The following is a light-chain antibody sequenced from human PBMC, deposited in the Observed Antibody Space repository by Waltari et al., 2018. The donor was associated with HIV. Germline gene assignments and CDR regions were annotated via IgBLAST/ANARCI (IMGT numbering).Light chain of an antibody. Sequence: SYELTQPPPVSLSHGQMARITCSGDAFPTKHVYWYQKKPVQAPVLVIYKDKERPSGIPERFSGSSSGTMVTLTISGVQAEDEADYYCLSADSSGTYWVFGGGTEVTVL. CDR2: KDK. J-gene: IGLJ3*02. CDR1: AFPTKH. CDR3: LSADSSGTYWV. V-gene: IGLV3-16*01.